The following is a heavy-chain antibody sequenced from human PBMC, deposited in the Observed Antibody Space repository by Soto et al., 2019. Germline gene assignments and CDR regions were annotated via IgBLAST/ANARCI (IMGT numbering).Heavy chain of an antibody. CDR3: AREGGYYGSGSYYYFDY. D-gene: IGHD3-10*01. CDR1: GFTFSYYA. V-gene: IGHV3-30*04. Sequence: GGSLRLSCAASGFTFSYYAIHWVRQAPGKGLEWVAVISKDGRNDYYADSVKGRFTISRDNSKNTLYLQMNSLRAEDTAVYYCAREGGYYGSGSYYYFDYWGQGTLVTVSS. J-gene: IGHJ4*02. CDR2: ISKDGRND.